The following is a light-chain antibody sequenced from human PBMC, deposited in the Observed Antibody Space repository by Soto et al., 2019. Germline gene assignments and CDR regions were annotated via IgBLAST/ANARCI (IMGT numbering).Light chain of an antibody. V-gene: IGKV1-6*01. CDR3: LQDYNYPGT. CDR2: VAS. J-gene: IGKJ1*01. Sequence: AIQLTQSPSSLSASVGDRVTITCRASQDISNELGWYQQKPGKAPKLLIYVASNLQSGVPSRFSGSGSGSEFTLTISGVQPEDVATYYCLQDYNYPGTFGHGTKVEI. CDR1: QDISNE.